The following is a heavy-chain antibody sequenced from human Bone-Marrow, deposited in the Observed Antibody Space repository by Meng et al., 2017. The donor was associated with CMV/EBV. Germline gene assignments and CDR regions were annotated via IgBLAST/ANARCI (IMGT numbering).Heavy chain of an antibody. CDR1: GFTFSSYS. J-gene: IGHJ4*02. CDR2: ISTISSYI. Sequence: GESLKISCAASGFTFSSYSMNWVRQAPGKGLEWVSSISTISSYIYYADSVKGRFTISRDNSKNTLYLQMNSLRAEDTAVYYCARDASLFGELLFLFDYWAQGTLVTVPS. V-gene: IGHV3-21*01. D-gene: IGHD3-10*02. CDR3: ARDASLFGELLFLFDY.